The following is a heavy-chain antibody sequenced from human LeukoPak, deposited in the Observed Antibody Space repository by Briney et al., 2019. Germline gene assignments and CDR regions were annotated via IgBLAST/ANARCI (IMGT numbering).Heavy chain of an antibody. V-gene: IGHV3-21*01. Sequence: GGSLRLSCAASGFTFSSYAMSWVRQAPGKGLEWVSSITSSSSYIYYADSVKGRFTISRDNARNSLYLQMNSLRAEDTAVYYCARDGGYCSAGTCYSDYWGQGTLVTVSS. CDR3: ARDGGYCSAGTCYSDY. D-gene: IGHD2-15*01. CDR1: GFTFSSYA. CDR2: ITSSSSYI. J-gene: IGHJ4*02.